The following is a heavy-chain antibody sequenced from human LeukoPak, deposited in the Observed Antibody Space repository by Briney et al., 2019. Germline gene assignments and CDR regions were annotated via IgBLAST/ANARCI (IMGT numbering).Heavy chain of an antibody. Sequence: AGGSLRLSCAASGFTFSSYSMNWVRQAPGKGLEWVSSISSSSSYIYYADSVKGRFTISRDNAKNSLYLQMSSLRAEDTAVYYCARDITVTPDYWGQGTLVTVSS. V-gene: IGHV3-21*01. D-gene: IGHD4-17*01. J-gene: IGHJ4*02. CDR2: ISSSSSYI. CDR1: GFTFSSYS. CDR3: ARDITVTPDY.